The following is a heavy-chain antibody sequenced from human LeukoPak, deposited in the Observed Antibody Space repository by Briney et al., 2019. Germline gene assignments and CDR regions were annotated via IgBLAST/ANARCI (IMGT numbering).Heavy chain of an antibody. J-gene: IGHJ4*02. Sequence: GASVKVSCKAFGYTFTSYAMHWVRQAPGQRLEWMGWINAGNGNTKYSQEFQGRVTITRDTSASTAYMELSSLRSEDMAVYYCARGTGYSSGWYFGPMLFDYWGQGTLVTVSS. V-gene: IGHV1-3*03. D-gene: IGHD6-19*01. CDR3: ARGTGYSSGWYFGPMLFDY. CDR1: GYTFTSYA. CDR2: INAGNGNT.